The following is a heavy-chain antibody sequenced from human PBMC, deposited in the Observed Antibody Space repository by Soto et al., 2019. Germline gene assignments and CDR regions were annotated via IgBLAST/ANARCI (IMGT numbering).Heavy chain of an antibody. J-gene: IGHJ5*02. V-gene: IGHV4-39*01. CDR3: ARRYFDWPNWFDP. D-gene: IGHD3-9*01. CDR1: GGSISSSSYY. Sequence: SETLSLTCTVSGGSISSSSYYWGWIRQPPGKGLEWIGSIYYSGSTYYNPSLKSRVTISVDTSKNQFSLKLSSVTAADTAVYYCARRYFDWPNWFDPWGQGTLVTVSS. CDR2: IYYSGST.